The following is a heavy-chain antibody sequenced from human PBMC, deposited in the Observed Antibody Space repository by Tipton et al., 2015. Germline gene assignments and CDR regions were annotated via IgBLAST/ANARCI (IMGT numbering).Heavy chain of an antibody. CDR3: ARDQGYHSSGSQH. CDR1: GFTFSDYY. V-gene: IGHV3-11*01. J-gene: IGHJ1*01. CDR2: ISSNGKTN. Sequence: SLRLSCAASGFTFSDYYMSWIRQAPGKGLEWVSYISSNGKTNYYTDSVKGRFTISRDNAKNSLYLQMNSLRAEDTAVYYCARDQGYHSSGSQHWGQGTLVTVSS. D-gene: IGHD3-22*01.